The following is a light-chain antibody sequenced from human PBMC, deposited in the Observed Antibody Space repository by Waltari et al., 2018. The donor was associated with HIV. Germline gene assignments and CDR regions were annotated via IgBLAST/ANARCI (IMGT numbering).Light chain of an antibody. J-gene: IGKJ1*01. CDR3: QQYKYWPET. CDR1: QNITNK. CDR2: DAS. V-gene: IGKV3D-15*01. Sequence: EVVLTQAPSTLSVSLGEGASLSCRASQNITNKLGWYQQKAGQAPRLLIYDASRRANAIPDRFSGSGSGTEFNLTISRLVFEDVAVYVCQQYKYWPETFGQGTKVEIK.